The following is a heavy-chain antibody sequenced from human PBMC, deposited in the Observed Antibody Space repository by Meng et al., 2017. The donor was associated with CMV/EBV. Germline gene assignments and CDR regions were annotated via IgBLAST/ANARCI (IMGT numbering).Heavy chain of an antibody. CDR3: ARHGDTAMVVGIDY. CDR1: GGFISSYY. Sequence: VQLQVSGPGLVKPSETLSLTCTVSGGFISSYYWSWIRQPAGKGLEWIGRIYTSGSTNYNPSLKSRVTMSVDTSKNQFSLKLSSVTAADTAVYYCARHGDTAMVVGIDYWGQGTLVTVFS. CDR2: IYTSGST. J-gene: IGHJ4*02. D-gene: IGHD5-18*01. V-gene: IGHV4-4*07.